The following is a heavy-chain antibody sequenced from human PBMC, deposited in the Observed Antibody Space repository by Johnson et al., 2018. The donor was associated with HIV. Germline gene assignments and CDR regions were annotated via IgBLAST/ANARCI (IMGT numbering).Heavy chain of an antibody. CDR2: ISRSGSI. CDR1: GFTFSDDY. Sequence: QVQLVESGGGVVQPGGSLRLSCAESGFTFSDDYMSWIRQAPGKGLEWVSYISRSGSIGYADSVKGRFTISRDNSKNTLYLQMNSLRAEDTAVYYCAKDGGSYGGAFDIWGQGTMVTVSS. CDR3: AKDGGSYGGAFDI. D-gene: IGHD1-26*01. V-gene: IGHV3-11*04. J-gene: IGHJ3*02.